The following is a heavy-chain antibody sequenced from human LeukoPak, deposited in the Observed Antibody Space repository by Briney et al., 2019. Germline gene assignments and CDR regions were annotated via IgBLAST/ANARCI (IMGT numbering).Heavy chain of an antibody. CDR2: ISYDGSNK. CDR3: ARGPLHGMDV. CDR1: GFTFSSYA. Sequence: GRSLRLSCAASGFTFSSYAMHWVRQAPGKGLEWVAVISYDGSNKCYADSVKGRFTISRDNSKNTLYLQMNSLRAEDTAVYYCARGPLHGMDVWGQGTRSPSP. V-gene: IGHV3-30-3*01. J-gene: IGHJ6*02.